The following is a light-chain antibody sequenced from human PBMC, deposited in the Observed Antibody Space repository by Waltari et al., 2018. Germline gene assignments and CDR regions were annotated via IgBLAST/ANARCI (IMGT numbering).Light chain of an antibody. CDR1: SSDVGNYNL. V-gene: IGLV2-23*02. J-gene: IGLJ3*02. CDR3: CSYAGSSTWV. Sequence: SALTQPASVSGSPGQSITISCTGTSSDVGNYNLFPWYQQHPGKAPKLMIYDVSKRPSGVSYRFSGSKSGNTASLTISGLQAEDEADYYCCSYAGSSTWVFGGGTKLTVL. CDR2: DVS.